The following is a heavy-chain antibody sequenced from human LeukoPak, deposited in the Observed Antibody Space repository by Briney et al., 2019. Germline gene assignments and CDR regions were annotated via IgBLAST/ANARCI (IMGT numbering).Heavy chain of an antibody. J-gene: IGHJ4*02. CDR1: GCTFSSYA. CDR3: ARDLKMGYSSGRYSWGTGSSNDY. Sequence: SVKVSCKSSGCTFSSYAISWVRQAPGQGLEWMGGVIPIFGTANYAQKFQGRVTITADKSTSTAYMELSSLRSDDTAVYYCARDLKMGYSSGRYSWGTGSSNDYWGQGTLVTVSS. V-gene: IGHV1-69*06. D-gene: IGHD6-19*01. CDR2: VIPIFGTA.